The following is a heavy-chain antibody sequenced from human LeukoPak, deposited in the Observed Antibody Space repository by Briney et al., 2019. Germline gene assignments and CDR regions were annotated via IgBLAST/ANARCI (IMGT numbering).Heavy chain of an antibody. J-gene: IGHJ2*01. CDR1: GGSISSGGYY. V-gene: IGHV4-30-2*01. Sequence: SQTLSLTCTVSGGSISSGGYYWSWIRQPPGKGLEWIGYIYHSGSTYYNPSLKSRVTISVDRSKNQFSLKLSSVTAADTAVYYCARDGSIAARSWYFDLWGRGTLVTVSS. CDR2: IYHSGST. CDR3: ARDGSIAARSWYFDL. D-gene: IGHD6-6*01.